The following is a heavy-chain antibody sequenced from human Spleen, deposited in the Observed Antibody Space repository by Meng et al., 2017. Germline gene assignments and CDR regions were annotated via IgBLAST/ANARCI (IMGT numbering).Heavy chain of an antibody. J-gene: IGHJ4*02. V-gene: IGHV7-4-1*02. CDR3: TRDGYSDCSSTSCFDY. D-gene: IGHD2-2*01. CDR1: GYTLTHYA. Sequence: QVRRVQSGSELRKPGASVKVSCKASGYTLTHYAINWLRQAPGQGLEWMGWINTNTGNPTYAQGFTGRLVFSLDTSVSTAYLQLSGLKADDTAVYYCTRDGYSDCSSTSCFDYWGQGSLVTVSS. CDR2: INTNTGNP.